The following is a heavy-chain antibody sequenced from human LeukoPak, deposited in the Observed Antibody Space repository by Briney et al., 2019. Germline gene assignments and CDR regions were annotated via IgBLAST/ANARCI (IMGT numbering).Heavy chain of an antibody. J-gene: IGHJ4*02. Sequence: GGSLRLSCADSGFTFSSYWMTWVRQAPGKGLEWVADINQDGSKKDHVDSVKGRFTISRDNAKKTLYLQMDSLRTDDTAVYYCTTDRGYSTLDDWGQGTLVTVSS. CDR3: TTDRGYSTLDD. V-gene: IGHV3-7*01. CDR1: GFTFSSYW. D-gene: IGHD3-10*01. CDR2: INQDGSKK.